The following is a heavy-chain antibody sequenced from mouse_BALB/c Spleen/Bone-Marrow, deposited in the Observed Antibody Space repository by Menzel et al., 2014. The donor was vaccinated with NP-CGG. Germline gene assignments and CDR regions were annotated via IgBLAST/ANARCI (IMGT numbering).Heavy chain of an antibody. J-gene: IGHJ2*01. CDR2: INPGSGST. CDR3: ARYDGYLDY. CDR1: GYAFTDYL. Sequence: VQLQQSGAELVRPGTSVKVSCKASGYAFTDYLMEWLKQRPGRGLEWIGVINPGSGSTNYNEKFKDKATLTADTSSNTAYMQLSSLTSDDSAVYFCARYDGYLDYWGQGTTLTVSS. V-gene: IGHV1-54*03. D-gene: IGHD2-3*01.